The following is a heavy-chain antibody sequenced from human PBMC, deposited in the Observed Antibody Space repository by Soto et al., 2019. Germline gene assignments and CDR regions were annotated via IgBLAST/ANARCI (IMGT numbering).Heavy chain of an antibody. CDR2: IIPIFGTA. V-gene: IGHV1-69*01. CDR3: ARAAASXXXTSCPNYYYYYGMDV. Sequence: QVQLVQSGAEVKKPGSSVKVSCKASGGTFSSYAISWVRQAPGQGLEWMGGIIPIFGTANYAQKFQGRVTITADESTSTAYMELSSLRSEDTAVYYCARAAASXXXTSCPNYYYYYGMDVWGQGTTVTVSS. J-gene: IGHJ6*02. D-gene: IGHD2-2*01. CDR1: GGTFSSYA.